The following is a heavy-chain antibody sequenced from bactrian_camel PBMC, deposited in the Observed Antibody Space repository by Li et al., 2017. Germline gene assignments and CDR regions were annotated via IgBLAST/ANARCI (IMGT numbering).Heavy chain of an antibody. CDR3: APVGVIQGLGLKTCDELSGY. CDR1: RYTYSNYC. J-gene: IGHJ6*01. D-gene: IGHD3*01. Sequence: QLVESGGGSVQAGGSLRLSCEASRYTYSNYCMVWFRQAPGKGLEWVSAINSGGGSTYYANSVKGRFTISQDNAKNTVYLQMNSLKPEDTADYYCAPVGVIQGLGLKTCDELSGYWGQGTQVTVS. V-gene: IGHV3S25*01. CDR2: INSGGGST.